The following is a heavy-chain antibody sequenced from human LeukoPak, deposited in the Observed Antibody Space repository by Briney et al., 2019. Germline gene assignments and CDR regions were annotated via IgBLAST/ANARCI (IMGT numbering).Heavy chain of an antibody. Sequence: ASVKVSCKASGGTFSSYAISWVRQAPGQGLEWMGGIIPIFGTANYAQKFQGRVTITADESTSTAYMELSSLRSEDTAVYYCAGDPSGSFNFDYWGQGTLVTVSS. J-gene: IGHJ4*02. CDR2: IIPIFGTA. CDR3: AGDPSGSFNFDY. CDR1: GGTFSSYA. V-gene: IGHV1-69*13. D-gene: IGHD1-26*01.